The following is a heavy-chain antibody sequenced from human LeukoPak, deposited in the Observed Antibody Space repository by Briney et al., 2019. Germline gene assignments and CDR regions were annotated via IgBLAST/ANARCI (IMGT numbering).Heavy chain of an antibody. CDR1: GFTFSSYA. CDR2: ISDRGDNT. CDR3: AKDWSCDY. V-gene: IGHV3-23*01. J-gene: IGHJ4*02. D-gene: IGHD1-26*01. Sequence: GGSLRLSCAASGFTFSSYAMSWVRQAPGKGLEWVSAISDRGDNTYYADSVKGRFTIPRDNSKNTLYLQMSSLRAEDTAIYYCAKDWSCDYWGQGTLVTVSS.